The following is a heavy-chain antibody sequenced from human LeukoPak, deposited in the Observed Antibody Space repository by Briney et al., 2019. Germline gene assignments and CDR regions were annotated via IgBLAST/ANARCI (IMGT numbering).Heavy chain of an antibody. V-gene: IGHV4-59*08. Sequence: SETLSLTCTVSGGSISSYYWSWLRQPPGKGLEWFGYIYYSGSTNYNPSLKSRVTISVDTSKNQFSLKLSSVTAADTAVYYCARHRGSSWSPYYYYMDVGGKGTTVTVSS. J-gene: IGHJ6*03. D-gene: IGHD6-13*01. CDR3: ARHRGSSWSPYYYYMDV. CDR2: IYYSGST. CDR1: GGSISSYY.